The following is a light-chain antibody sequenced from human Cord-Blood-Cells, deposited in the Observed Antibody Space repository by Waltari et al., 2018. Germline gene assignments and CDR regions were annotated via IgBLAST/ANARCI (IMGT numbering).Light chain of an antibody. CDR3: CSYAGSSTLV. CDR1: SSDVGGYNL. J-gene: IGLJ2*01. V-gene: IGLV2-23*01. CDR2: EGS. Sequence: QSALTQPASVSEFPGQSITFPCTGTSSDVGGYNLVPWSQQHPGKDPKLMIYEGSKRPSGVSNRFSGSKSGNTASLTISGLQAEDEADDYCCSYAGSSTLVVGGGTKLTVL.